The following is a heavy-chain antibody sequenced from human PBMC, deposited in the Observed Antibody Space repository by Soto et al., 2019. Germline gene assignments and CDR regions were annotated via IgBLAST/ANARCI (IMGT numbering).Heavy chain of an antibody. CDR1: GDTFSCYT. CDR2: VNPILSMS. J-gene: IGHJ4*02. D-gene: IGHD3-10*01. CDR3: ATSYGSGYRAFDY. Sequence: QVQLVQSGAELKKPGSSVKVSCKASGDTFSCYTINWVRQAPGLGLEWMGRVNPILSMSNYAQKFQGRVTMTADKSTSTAYMELRSLRSEETAFYYCATSYGSGYRAFDYWGQGALVTVSS. V-gene: IGHV1-69*02.